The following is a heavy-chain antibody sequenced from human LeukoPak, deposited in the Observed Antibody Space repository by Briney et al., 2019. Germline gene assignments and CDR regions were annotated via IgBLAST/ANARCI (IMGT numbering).Heavy chain of an antibody. CDR3: ARVNYSGNSGYHLDD. CDR2: ISDGGEGA. V-gene: IGHV3-23*01. Sequence: GGSLRLSCAASGFPFRTYAMTWVRQAPGKGLEWLSDISDGGEGAHYADSVRGRFTISRDNSKNTLSLQMNSLRVDDTAVYYCARVNYSGNSGYHLDDWGQGTLVTVSS. CDR1: GFPFRTYA. J-gene: IGHJ4*02. D-gene: IGHD4-23*01.